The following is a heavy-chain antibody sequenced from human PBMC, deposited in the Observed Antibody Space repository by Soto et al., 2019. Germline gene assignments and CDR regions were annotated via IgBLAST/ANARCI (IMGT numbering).Heavy chain of an antibody. CDR1: GYTFTTYA. J-gene: IGHJ6*02. Sequence: QIQLVQSGADVRKPGASVKVSCTASGYTFTTYAMHWVRQAPGQRPEWMGWINVDNGNTKYSQNFQGRVTITRDTSASTAYMELSGLTYGDTGVYFCARDGRYRYGSYSHYGMDVWGQGTPVIVSS. CDR2: INVDNGNT. D-gene: IGHD3-16*02. V-gene: IGHV1-3*01. CDR3: ARDGRYRYGSYSHYGMDV.